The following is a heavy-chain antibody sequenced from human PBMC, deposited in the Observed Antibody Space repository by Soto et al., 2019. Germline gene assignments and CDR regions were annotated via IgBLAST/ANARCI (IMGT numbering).Heavy chain of an antibody. J-gene: IGHJ5*02. V-gene: IGHV1-18*04. CDR1: GYTFTAYG. CDR3: ARDPFGMNWFDP. Sequence: QIRLVQSGGEVKKPGASVKVSCKTSGYTFTAYGVSWVRQAPGQGLEWMGWVNPYNGNTNYAQKFQGRVTMTTDTSTTSAEMELRSLTSEDTAVYCWARDPFGMNWFDPWGQGTLVTVSS. CDR2: VNPYNGNT. D-gene: IGHD3-16*01.